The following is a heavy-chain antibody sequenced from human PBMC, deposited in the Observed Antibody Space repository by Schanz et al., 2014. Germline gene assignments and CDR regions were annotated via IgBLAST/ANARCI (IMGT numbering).Heavy chain of an antibody. Sequence: VHLVESGGGVVQPGRSLRLSCAASGFTFSSYPMHWVRQAPGKGLECVSIIYSDGSTYYVDSVKGRFIISRDNSKNTVYLQMNSLRAEDTAVYYCARDPGGTKTHGLWGQGTLVTVSS. J-gene: IGHJ4*02. CDR3: ARDPGGTKTHGL. CDR2: IYSDGST. V-gene: IGHV3-66*01. D-gene: IGHD2-15*01. CDR1: GFTFSSYP.